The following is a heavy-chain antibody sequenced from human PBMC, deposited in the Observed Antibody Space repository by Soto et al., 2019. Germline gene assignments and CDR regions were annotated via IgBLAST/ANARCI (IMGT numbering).Heavy chain of an antibody. V-gene: IGHV1-69*13. CDR1: GGTFSSYA. Sequence: GASVKVSCKASGGTFSSYAISWVRQAPGQGLEWMGGIIPIFGTANYAQKFQGRVTITADESTSTAYMELSSLRSEDTAVYYCARVLGSYYVSSGQGYAPTNWFYPWGQVTLVTGTS. CDR2: IIPIFGTA. CDR3: ARVLGSYYVSSGQGYAPTNWFYP. J-gene: IGHJ5*02. D-gene: IGHD3-22*01.